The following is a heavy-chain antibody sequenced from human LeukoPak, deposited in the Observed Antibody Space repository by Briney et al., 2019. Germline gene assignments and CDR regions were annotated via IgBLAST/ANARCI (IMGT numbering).Heavy chain of an antibody. D-gene: IGHD6-19*01. J-gene: IGHJ4*02. CDR1: GFTFSSYA. CDR3: AKEAGSSSGWYDYFDY. Sequence: GGSLRLSCAASGFTFSSYAMSWVRQAPGKGLEWVSAISGSGGSTYYADSVKGRSTISRDNSKNTLYLQMNSLRAEDTAVYYCAKEAGSSSGWYDYFDYWGQGTLVTVSS. CDR2: ISGSGGST. V-gene: IGHV3-23*01.